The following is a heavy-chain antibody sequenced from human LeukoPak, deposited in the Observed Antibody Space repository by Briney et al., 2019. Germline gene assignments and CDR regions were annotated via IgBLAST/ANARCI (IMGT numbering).Heavy chain of an antibody. D-gene: IGHD2-2*01. J-gene: IGHJ4*02. CDR1: GYTFTGYY. CDR3: ATEVRTTGLEPLSSYFDY. V-gene: IGHV1-2*02. CDR2: INPNSGGT. Sequence: ASVKVSCKASGYTFTGYYMHWVRQAPGQGLEWMGWINPNSGGTNYAQKFQGRVTMTRDTSISTAYMELSRLRSEDTAVYYCATEVRTTGLEPLSSYFDYWGQGTLVTVSS.